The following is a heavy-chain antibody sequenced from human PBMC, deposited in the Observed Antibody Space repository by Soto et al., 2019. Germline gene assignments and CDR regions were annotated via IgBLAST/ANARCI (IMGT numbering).Heavy chain of an antibody. V-gene: IGHV4-34*01. CDR1: GGSFSGYY. J-gene: IGHJ4*02. CDR2: INYSGST. Sequence: SETLSLTCAFYGGSFSGYYWTWIRQPPGKGLEWIGEINYSGSTNYNPSLKSRVTISLDTPKKLLSLKLNSVTAADTTVCYCARSPRRYYFDYWGQGTLVTVS. CDR3: ARSPRRYYFDY.